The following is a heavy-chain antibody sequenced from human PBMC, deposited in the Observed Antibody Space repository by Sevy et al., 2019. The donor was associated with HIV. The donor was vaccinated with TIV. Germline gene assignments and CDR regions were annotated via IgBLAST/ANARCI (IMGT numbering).Heavy chain of an antibody. CDR3: ARDGECSSTSCYLFSAGMDV. Sequence: GGSLRLSCAASGFTFSSYSMNWVRQAPGKGLEWVSSISSSSSYIYYAASGKGRFTISRDNAKNSLYLLMNSLRAEDTAVYYCARDGECSSTSCYLFSAGMDVWGQGTTVTVSS. CDR2: ISSSSSYI. D-gene: IGHD2-2*01. CDR1: GFTFSSYS. V-gene: IGHV3-21*01. J-gene: IGHJ6*02.